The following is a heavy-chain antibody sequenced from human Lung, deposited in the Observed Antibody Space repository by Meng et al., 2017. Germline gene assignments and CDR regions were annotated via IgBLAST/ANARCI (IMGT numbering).Heavy chain of an antibody. CDR3: ARGPTTMAHDFDY. V-gene: IGHV4-34*01. CDR1: GGSFSDYY. CDR2: INHSGST. J-gene: IGHJ4*02. D-gene: IGHD4-11*01. Sequence: VQLKPWGAGLLKPSETLSLTCFVSGGSFSDYYWSWIRQPPGKGLEWIGEINHSGSTNYNPSLESRATISVDTSQNNLSLKLSSVTAADSAVYYCARGPTTMAHDFDYWGQGTLVTVSS.